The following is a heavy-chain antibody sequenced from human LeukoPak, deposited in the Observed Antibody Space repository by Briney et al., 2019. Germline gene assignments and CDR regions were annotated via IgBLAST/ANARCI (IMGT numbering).Heavy chain of an antibody. CDR2: FDPEDGET. D-gene: IGHD1-26*01. CDR1: GYTLTELS. V-gene: IGHV1-24*01. CDR3: ATGVEVVGATRY. J-gene: IGHJ4*02. Sequence: ASVKVSCKVSGYTLTELSMHWVRQAPGKGLEWMGGFDPEDGETIYAQKFQGRVTMTEDTSTDTAYMELSSLRSEDTAVYYCATGVEVVGATRYWGQGTLVTVSS.